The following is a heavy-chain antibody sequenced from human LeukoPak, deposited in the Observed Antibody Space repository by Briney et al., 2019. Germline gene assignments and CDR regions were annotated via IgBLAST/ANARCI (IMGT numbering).Heavy chain of an antibody. CDR1: DHSISSGYF. Sequence: PSETLSLTCADSDHSISSGYFWGWIRQPPGNGLEWIGSIYHSGRTYYNPSLKSRVTISVDTSKNQFSLKLSSVTAADTAVYYCVRIPEGQTAYFDYWGQGTLVTVSS. D-gene: IGHD2-21*02. V-gene: IGHV4-38-2*01. CDR2: IYHSGRT. J-gene: IGHJ4*02. CDR3: VRIPEGQTAYFDY.